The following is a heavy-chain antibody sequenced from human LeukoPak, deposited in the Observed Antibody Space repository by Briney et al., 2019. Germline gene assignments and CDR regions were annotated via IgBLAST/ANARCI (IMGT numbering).Heavy chain of an antibody. J-gene: IGHJ4*02. CDR3: ALGWYFDY. CDR1: GFTFSSYA. CDR2: LSGSCGST. D-gene: IGHD6-19*01. V-gene: IGHV3-23*01. Sequence: PGGSLRLSCAASGFTFSSYAMSWVRQAPGKGLEWVSGLSGSCGSTYYADSVKGRFTISRDNSKSTLYLQMNSLRAEATAVYYCALGWYFDYWGQGTLVTVSS.